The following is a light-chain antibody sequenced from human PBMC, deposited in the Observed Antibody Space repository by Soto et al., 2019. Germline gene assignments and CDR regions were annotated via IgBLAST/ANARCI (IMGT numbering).Light chain of an antibody. CDR2: DNN. Sequence: QSVLTHPPSVSAAPGQKVTISCSGSSSNIGTNYVSWYQQLPGTAPKLLIYDNNNRPSGIPDRFSGSKSGTSATLGITGLQTGDEADYYCGTWDSSLSAAVFGTGTKLTVL. CDR3: GTWDSSLSAAV. CDR1: SSNIGTNY. J-gene: IGLJ1*01. V-gene: IGLV1-51*01.